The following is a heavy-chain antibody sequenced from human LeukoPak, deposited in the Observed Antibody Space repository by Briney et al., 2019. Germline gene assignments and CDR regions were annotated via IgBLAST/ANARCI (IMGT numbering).Heavy chain of an antibody. J-gene: IGHJ4*02. V-gene: IGHV3-13*01. CDR3: ARVAKERVGGVYYFDY. CDR2: IGTACDA. CDR1: GFTFSDYD. Sequence: GGSLRLSCAASGFTFSDYDMHWVRQATGKGLEWVSAIGTACDAYYRGSVKGRFTISRENSKNTLYLQMNSLRAGDTAVYYCARVAKERVGGVYYFDYWGQGTLVTVSS. D-gene: IGHD1-1*01.